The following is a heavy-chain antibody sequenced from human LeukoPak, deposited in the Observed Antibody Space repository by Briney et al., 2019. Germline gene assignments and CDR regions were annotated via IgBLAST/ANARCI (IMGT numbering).Heavy chain of an antibody. V-gene: IGHV3-30*02. CDR1: GFTFSSYG. CDR2: IQYDGSNK. CDR3: AKGITGTRYYFDY. Sequence: GGSLRLSCAASGFTFSSYGMHWVRQAPGKGLEWVAFIQYDGSNKYYADSVKGRFTISRDNSKNTLYLQMNSLRAEDTAVYYCAKGITGTRYYFDYWGQGTLVTVSS. J-gene: IGHJ4*02. D-gene: IGHD1-7*01.